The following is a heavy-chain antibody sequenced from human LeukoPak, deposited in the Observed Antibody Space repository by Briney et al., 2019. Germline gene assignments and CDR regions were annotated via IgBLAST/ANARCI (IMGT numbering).Heavy chain of an antibody. CDR2: ISSSGSTI. J-gene: IGHJ6*03. D-gene: IGHD2-21*02. Sequence: GGSLRLSCAASGFTFSDYYMSWIRQAPGKGLEWVSYISSSGSTIYYADSVKGRFTISRDNAKNSLYLQMNSLRAEDTTVYYCARVSCGGDCYSYYYYYYMDVWGKGTTVTVSS. CDR3: ARVSCGGDCYSYYYYYYMDV. V-gene: IGHV3-11*01. CDR1: GFTFSDYY.